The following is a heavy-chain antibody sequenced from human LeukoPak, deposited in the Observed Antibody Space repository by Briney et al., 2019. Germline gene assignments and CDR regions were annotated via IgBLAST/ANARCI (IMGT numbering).Heavy chain of an antibody. CDR2: INHSGST. J-gene: IGHJ4*02. CDR3: ARVGRWLQLNFDY. D-gene: IGHD5-24*01. CDR1: GGSYSGYY. V-gene: IGHV4-34*01. Sequence: SETLSLTCAVYGGSYSGYYWSWIRQPPGKGLEWIGEINHSGSTNYNPSLKSRVTISVDTSKNQFSLKLSSVTAADTAVYYCARVGRWLQLNFDYWGQGTLVTVSP.